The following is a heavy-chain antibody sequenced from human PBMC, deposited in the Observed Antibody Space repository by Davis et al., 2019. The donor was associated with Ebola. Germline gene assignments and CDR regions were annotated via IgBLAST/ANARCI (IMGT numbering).Heavy chain of an antibody. CDR2: INHSGNT. V-gene: IGHV4-34*01. J-gene: IGHJ6*02. CDR1: GGSFSGYY. Sequence: MPSETLSLTCAAYGGSFSGYYWSWIRQPPGKGLEWIGEINHSGNTNYNPSLKSRVTISVDTSKNQFSLKLSSVTAADTAVYYCARGRAYYGSGSYYPGYGMDVWGQGTTVTVSS. CDR3: ARGRAYYGSGSYYPGYGMDV. D-gene: IGHD3-10*01.